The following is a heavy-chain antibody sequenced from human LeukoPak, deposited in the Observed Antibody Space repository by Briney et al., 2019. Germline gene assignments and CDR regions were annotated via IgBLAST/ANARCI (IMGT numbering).Heavy chain of an antibody. CDR1: DGSISGYY. CDR3: ARESGSMRWFDP. D-gene: IGHD6-25*01. J-gene: IGHJ5*02. V-gene: IGHV4-4*07. Sequence: PAETLSLTCTVSDGSISGYYWSWIRQPAGKGLEWIGQMSTSGNSNYIPSLVSRVTMSVDTSKNQFSLNLSSVTAADTAVYYCARESGSMRWFDPWGQGTLVTVSS. CDR2: MSTSGNS.